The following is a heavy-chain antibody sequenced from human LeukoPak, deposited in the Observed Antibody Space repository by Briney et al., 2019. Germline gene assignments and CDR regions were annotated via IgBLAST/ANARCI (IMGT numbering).Heavy chain of an antibody. CDR3: AKDPQYVGVVPAAINY. CDR2: ISYDGSNK. Sequence: GKSLRLSCAASGFTFSSYGMHWVRQAPGKGLEWVAVISYDGSNKYYADSVKGRFTISTDNSKNTLYLQMNSLRAEDTAVYYCAKDPQYVGVVPAAINYWGQGTLVTVSS. J-gene: IGHJ4*02. V-gene: IGHV3-30*18. CDR1: GFTFSSYG. D-gene: IGHD2-2*02.